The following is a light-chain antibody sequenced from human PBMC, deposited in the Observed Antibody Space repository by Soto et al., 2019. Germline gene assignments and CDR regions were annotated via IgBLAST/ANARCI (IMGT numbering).Light chain of an antibody. V-gene: IGKV3-15*01. CDR3: QKYNTWQT. Sequence: EIVLTQSPGTLSLSPGERATLXCRASQSVSNNYLAWYQQKPGQAPRLLVYDASSRATGIPARFSGSGSGTEFTLTISSLQSEDFAFYYCQKYNTWQTFGQGTKADIK. CDR1: QSVSNN. CDR2: DAS. J-gene: IGKJ1*01.